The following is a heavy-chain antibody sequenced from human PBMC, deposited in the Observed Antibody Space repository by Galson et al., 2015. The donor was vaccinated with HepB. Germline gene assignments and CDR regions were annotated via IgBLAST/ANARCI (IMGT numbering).Heavy chain of an antibody. CDR1: GFTFSDYY. V-gene: IGHV3-11*06. CDR3: ARFSSHRQVAADYVYL. CDR2: LPSDSSIN. Sequence: SLRLSCAASGFTFSDYYMNWIRQAPGKGLEWVSYLPSDSSINKYADSVKGRFTISRDNAKSSVYLQMNGLRVEDTAVYYCARFSSHRQVAADYVYLWGRGALVAVFS. D-gene: IGHD1-26*01. J-gene: IGHJ2*01.